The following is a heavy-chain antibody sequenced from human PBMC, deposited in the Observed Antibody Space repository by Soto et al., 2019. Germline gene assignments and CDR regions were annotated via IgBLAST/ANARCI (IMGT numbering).Heavy chain of an antibody. D-gene: IGHD3-9*01. CDR3: AIGGGDYNYLDY. J-gene: IGHJ4*02. Sequence: EVQLVGSGGGLVQPGGSLRLSCAASGFLFNTYWMFWVRQAPRKGLLLVSRIKSDGSSTNYADSVKGRFTISRDNAKNTLYLQMTSLRAEDTAVYYCAIGGGDYNYLDYWGQGILVTVSS. V-gene: IGHV3-74*01. CDR2: IKSDGSST. CDR1: GFLFNTYW.